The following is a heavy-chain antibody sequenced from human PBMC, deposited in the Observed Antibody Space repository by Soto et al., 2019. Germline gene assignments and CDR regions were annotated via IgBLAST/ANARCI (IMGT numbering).Heavy chain of an antibody. Sequence: SETLSLTCTVSGGSISSSSYYWGWIRQPPGKGLEWIGSIYYSGSTYYNPSLKSRVTISVDTSKNQFSLKLSSVTAADTAVYYCARQINIVVVVADLYNWFDPWGQGTLVTVS. CDR2: IYYSGST. D-gene: IGHD2-15*01. CDR3: ARQINIVVVVADLYNWFDP. V-gene: IGHV4-39*01. CDR1: GGSISSSSYY. J-gene: IGHJ5*02.